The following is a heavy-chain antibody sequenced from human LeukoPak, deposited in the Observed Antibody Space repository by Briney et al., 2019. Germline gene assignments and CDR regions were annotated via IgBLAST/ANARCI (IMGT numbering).Heavy chain of an antibody. CDR1: GFTFSSYE. CDR2: ISSSGSTI. D-gene: IGHD1-26*01. CDR3: ARDPYSGNYGDYYYYYMDV. Sequence: GGSLRLSCAASGFTFSSYEMNWVRQAPGKGLEWVSYISSSGSTIYYADSVKGRFTISRDNAKSSLYLQMNSPRDEDTAVYYCARDPYSGNYGDYYYYYMDVWGKGTTVTISS. V-gene: IGHV3-48*03. J-gene: IGHJ6*03.